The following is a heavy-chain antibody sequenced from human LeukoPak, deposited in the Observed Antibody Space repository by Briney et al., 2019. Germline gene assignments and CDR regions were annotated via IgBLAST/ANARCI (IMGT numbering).Heavy chain of an antibody. J-gene: IGHJ4*02. CDR2: INPSGGST. D-gene: IGHD3-22*01. Sequence: ASVKVSCKASGYTFTSYYMHWVRQAPGQGLEWLGIINPSGGSTSYAQKFQGRVTMTRDTSTSTVDMELSSLRSEDTAVYYCARTYYYDSSGYYEVGLGYWGQGTLVTVSS. V-gene: IGHV1-46*01. CDR1: GYTFTSYY. CDR3: ARTYYYDSSGYYEVGLGY.